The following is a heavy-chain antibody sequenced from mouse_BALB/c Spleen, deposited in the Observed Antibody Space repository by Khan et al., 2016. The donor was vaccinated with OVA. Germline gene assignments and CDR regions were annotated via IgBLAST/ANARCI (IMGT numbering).Heavy chain of an antibody. Sequence: QVQLLQSGAELAKPWASVKMSCKASGYSFINYWILWVKQRPGQGLEWIGYINPSTGYTEYNQNFKDKATLTADKSSSTAYMQLSSLTSEDSADYYSERRGLRWDFDYGGEGT. CDR2: INPSTGYT. V-gene: IGHV1-7*01. D-gene: IGHD1-1*01. CDR1: GYSFINYW. J-gene: IGHJ2*01. CDR3: ERRGLRWDFDY.